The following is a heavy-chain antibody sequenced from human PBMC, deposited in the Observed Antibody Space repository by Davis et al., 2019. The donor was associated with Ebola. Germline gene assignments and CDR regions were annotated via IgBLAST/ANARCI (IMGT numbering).Heavy chain of an antibody. CDR3: ARGQNWFDP. V-gene: IGHV3-74*01. J-gene: IGHJ5*02. CDR1: GFTFSSYW. Sequence: GESLKISCAASGFTFSSYWMHWVRQGPGKGLMWVSRIKTDGSSTNYADSVKGRFTISRDNAKNTLYLQMNSLRAEDTAVYYCARGQNWFDPWGQGTLVTVSS. CDR2: IKTDGSST.